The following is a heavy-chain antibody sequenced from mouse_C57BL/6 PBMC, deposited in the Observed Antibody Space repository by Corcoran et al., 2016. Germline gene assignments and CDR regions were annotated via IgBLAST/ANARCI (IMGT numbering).Heavy chain of an antibody. V-gene: IGHV9-3*01. Sequence: QIQLVQSGPELKKPGETVKISCKASGYTFTTYGMSWVKQAPGKGLKWIGWINTYSGVPTYADDFKGRFAFSLETSASTAYLQINNLKNEDTATYFGARTQLTGYDMDYWGQGTSVTVSA. D-gene: IGHD4-1*01. CDR3: ARTQLTGYDMDY. CDR2: INTYSGVP. CDR1: GYTFTTYG. J-gene: IGHJ4*01.